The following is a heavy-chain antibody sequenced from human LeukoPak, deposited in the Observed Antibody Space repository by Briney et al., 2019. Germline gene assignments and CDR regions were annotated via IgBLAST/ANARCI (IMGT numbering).Heavy chain of an antibody. CDR3: ARTLNDYDILTGYYTYFDY. Sequence: ASVKVSCKASGYTFTGYYMHRVRQAPGQGLEWMGWINPNSGGTNYAQKFQGRVTMTRDTSISTAYMELSRLRSDDTAVYYCARTLNDYDILTGYYTYFDYWGQGTLVTVSS. J-gene: IGHJ4*02. V-gene: IGHV1-2*02. D-gene: IGHD3-9*01. CDR2: INPNSGGT. CDR1: GYTFTGYY.